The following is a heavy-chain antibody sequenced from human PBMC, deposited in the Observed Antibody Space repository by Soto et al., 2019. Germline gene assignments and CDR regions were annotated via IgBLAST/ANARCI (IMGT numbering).Heavy chain of an antibody. CDR3: ARTRSPFYDFWSGYAPGDFDY. V-gene: IGHV1-69*12. CDR2: IIPIFGTA. J-gene: IGHJ4*02. D-gene: IGHD3-3*01. CDR1: GGTFSSYA. Sequence: QVQLVQSGAEVKKPGSSVKVSCKASGGTFSSYAISWVRQAPGQGLEWMGGIIPIFGTANYAQKFQGRVTITADESTSTAYMELSSRRSEGTAVYYCARTRSPFYDFWSGYAPGDFDYWGQGTLVTVSS.